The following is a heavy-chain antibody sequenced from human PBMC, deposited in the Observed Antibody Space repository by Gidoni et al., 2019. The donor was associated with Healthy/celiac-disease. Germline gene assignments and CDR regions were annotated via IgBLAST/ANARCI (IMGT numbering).Heavy chain of an antibody. CDR1: GFTFSRYW. CDR2: IKQDGSEK. D-gene: IGHD3-16*01. CDR3: ARAPAAYVTYYYGMDV. V-gene: IGHV3-7*03. J-gene: IGHJ6*02. Sequence: EVQLVESGGGLVQPGGSLRLSCAASGFTFSRYWMSWVRQAPGKGLEWVANIKQDGSEKYYVDSVKGRFTISRDNAKNSLYLQMNSLRAEDTAVYYCARAPAAYVTYYYGMDVWGQGTTVTVSS.